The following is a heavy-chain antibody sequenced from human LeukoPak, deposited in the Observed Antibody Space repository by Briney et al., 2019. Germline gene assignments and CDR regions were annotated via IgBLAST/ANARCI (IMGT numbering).Heavy chain of an antibody. D-gene: IGHD3-22*01. Sequence: ASVKVSCKASGYTFTSYYMHWVRQAPGQGLEWMGIINPSGGSTSYAQKFQGRVTMTRDTSTSTVYMELSSLRSEDTAVYYCARGGYYYDSSGRNWFDPWGQGTPVTVSS. V-gene: IGHV1-46*01. CDR1: GYTFTSYY. CDR2: INPSGGST. CDR3: ARGGYYYDSSGRNWFDP. J-gene: IGHJ5*02.